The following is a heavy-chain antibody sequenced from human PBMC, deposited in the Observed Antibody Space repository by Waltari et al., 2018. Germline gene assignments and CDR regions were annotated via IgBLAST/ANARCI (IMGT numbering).Heavy chain of an antibody. J-gene: IGHJ6*03. CDR3: ARGLRITMVRGVIKGSYYYYMDV. D-gene: IGHD3-10*01. Sequence: QVQLVQSGAEVKKPGASVKVSCKASGYTFTSYDINWLRQATGQGLEWMGWMNPNSGNTGYAQKFQGRVTITRNTSISTAYMELSSLRSEDTAVYYCARGLRITMVRGVIKGSYYYYMDVWGKGTTVTVSS. V-gene: IGHV1-8*03. CDR2: MNPNSGNT. CDR1: GYTFTSYD.